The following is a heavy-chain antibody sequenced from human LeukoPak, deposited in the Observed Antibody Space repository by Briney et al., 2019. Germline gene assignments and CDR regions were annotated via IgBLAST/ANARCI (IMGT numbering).Heavy chain of an antibody. CDR2: ISSSGSTI. CDR3: ARGGSLRRGRAFDI. J-gene: IGHJ3*02. V-gene: IGHV3-48*04. D-gene: IGHD5/OR15-5a*01. Sequence: PGGSLRLSCAASGFTFSSYSMNWVRQAPGKGLEWVSYISSSGSTIYYADSVKGRFTISRDNAKNSLYLQMNSLRAEDTAVYYCARGGSLRRGRAFDIWGQGTMVTVSS. CDR1: GFTFSSYS.